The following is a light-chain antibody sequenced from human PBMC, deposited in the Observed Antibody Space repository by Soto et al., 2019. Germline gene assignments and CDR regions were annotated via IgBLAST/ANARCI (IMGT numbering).Light chain of an antibody. CDR3: QTWGTGIVV. CDR2: LNSDGSH. CDR1: SGYSSYP. J-gene: IGLJ2*01. Sequence: QLVLTQSPSASASLGASVKFTCTLSSGYSSYPIAWHQQQPEKGPRYLMKLNSDGSHYTGDGIPDRFSGSSSGAARYLTISSLQSEDEADYYCQTWGTGIVVFGGGTKLTVL. V-gene: IGLV4-69*01.